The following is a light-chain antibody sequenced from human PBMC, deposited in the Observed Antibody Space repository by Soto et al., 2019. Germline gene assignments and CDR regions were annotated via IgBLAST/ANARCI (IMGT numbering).Light chain of an antibody. CDR1: QGISTY. Sequence: DIQMTQSPSSLSASVGDRVTITCRASQGISTYLNWYQQKPGKAPKLLIYDASNLETGVPSRFSGSGSGTDFTFTISSLQPEDIATYYCQQYDNLPRTFGQGTKVEIK. J-gene: IGKJ1*01. CDR3: QQYDNLPRT. CDR2: DAS. V-gene: IGKV1-33*01.